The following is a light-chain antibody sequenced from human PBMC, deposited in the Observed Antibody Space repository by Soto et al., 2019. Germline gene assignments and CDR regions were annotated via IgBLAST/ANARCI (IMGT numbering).Light chain of an antibody. CDR1: QSVSSNY. CDR2: GAS. J-gene: IGKJ2*01. Sequence: EIVLTQSPGTLSLSPGERATLSCRASQSVSSNYFAWYQQKPGQAPRLVIYGASSRATGIPARFSGSGSGTDFTLTISRLQPEDFAVYYCQLCGFSPLYTFGQGTKLEIK. CDR3: QLCGFSPLYT. V-gene: IGKV3-20*01.